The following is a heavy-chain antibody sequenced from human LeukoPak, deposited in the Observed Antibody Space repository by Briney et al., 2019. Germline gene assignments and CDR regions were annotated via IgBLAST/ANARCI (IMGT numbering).Heavy chain of an antibody. CDR3: ARSRRSWSTFDY. Sequence: SETLSLTCTVSGYSISTGYYWDWIRQPPGKGLEWIGTFYHSGSTCYNPSLKSRVTISVDTSKNQFSLKLTSVTATDTAVYYCARSRRSWSTFDYWGQGTLVTVSS. V-gene: IGHV4-38-2*02. CDR1: GYSISTGYY. D-gene: IGHD6-13*01. CDR2: FYHSGST. J-gene: IGHJ4*02.